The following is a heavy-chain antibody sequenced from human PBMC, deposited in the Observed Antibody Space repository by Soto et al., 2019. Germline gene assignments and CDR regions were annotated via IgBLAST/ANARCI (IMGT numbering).Heavy chain of an antibody. J-gene: IGHJ5*02. D-gene: IGHD5-12*01. CDR3: ARGTLLYSGYDYGNWFDP. V-gene: IGHV4-31*03. Sequence: QVQLQESGPGLVKPSQTLSLTCTVSGGSISSGGYYWSWIRQHPGKGLEWIGYIYYSGSTYYNPSLKSRVTISVDTSKNQFSLKLSSVTAADTAVYYCARGTLLYSGYDYGNWFDPWGQGTLVTVSS. CDR1: GGSISSGGYY. CDR2: IYYSGST.